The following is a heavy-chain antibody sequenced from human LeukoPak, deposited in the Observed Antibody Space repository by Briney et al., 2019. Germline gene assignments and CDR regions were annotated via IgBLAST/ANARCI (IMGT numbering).Heavy chain of an antibody. V-gene: IGHV4-59*01. CDR2: IYYSGST. J-gene: IGHJ2*01. CDR1: GGSIRSYY. CDR3: ARGEPSIASTGAPPFDL. D-gene: IGHD6-13*01. Sequence: SENLSLTCTASGGSIRSYYWEWIRQPPGKGLEWIGYIYYSGSTDYNPSLKSRVTLSVDTSKNQFSLRLSSVTAADTAVYYCARGEPSIASTGAPPFDLWGRGTLVTVSS.